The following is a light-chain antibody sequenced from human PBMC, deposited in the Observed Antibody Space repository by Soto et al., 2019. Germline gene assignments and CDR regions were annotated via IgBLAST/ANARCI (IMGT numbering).Light chain of an antibody. Sequence: EIVMTQSPGTLSLSPGERATISCRASQSVSSSYLAWYQQKPGQAPRLLIYGASSRATGIPDRFSGSGSGTDFPRTISRLEPEDFAVYYCQQYGSYPTFGQGTRLEIK. V-gene: IGKV3-20*01. CDR1: QSVSSSY. CDR3: QQYGSYPT. J-gene: IGKJ5*01. CDR2: GAS.